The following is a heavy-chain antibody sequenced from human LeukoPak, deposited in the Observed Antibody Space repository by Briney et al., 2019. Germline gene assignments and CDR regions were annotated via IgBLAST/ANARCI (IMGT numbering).Heavy chain of an antibody. CDR3: ARDPRAAYRSSSGRAKSHYGMDV. CDR2: ISSSSSDI. CDR1: GFGFRSYG. J-gene: IGHJ6*02. D-gene: IGHD6-6*01. Sequence: GGSLRLSCEASGFGFRSYGMNWGGQAPGKGLEGVSSISSSSSDIDYEDSVKGRFTISRANGKNPLYLHINSLSADDTAVYFCARDPRAAYRSSSGRAKSHYGMDVWGQGTTVTVSS. V-gene: IGHV3-21*01.